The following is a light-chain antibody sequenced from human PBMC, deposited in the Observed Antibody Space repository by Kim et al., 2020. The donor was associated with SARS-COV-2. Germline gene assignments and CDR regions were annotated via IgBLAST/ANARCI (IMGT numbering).Light chain of an antibody. CDR1: RNIATW. J-gene: IGKJ1*01. V-gene: IGKV1-5*03. CDR3: QQYKSYPWT. Sequence: SASIGDGVTITCRASRNIATWVAWYQQKPGEAPRLLIYKASNLKSGVPSRFSGSGSGTEFTLTTDSLQADDLATYYCQQYKSYPWTFGQGTKLEI. CDR2: KAS.